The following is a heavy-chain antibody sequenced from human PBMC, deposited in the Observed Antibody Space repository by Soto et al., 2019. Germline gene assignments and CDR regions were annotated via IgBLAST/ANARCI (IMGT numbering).Heavy chain of an antibody. CDR2: IYYSGST. CDR1: GGSISSGGYY. D-gene: IGHD3-10*01. V-gene: IGHV4-31*03. J-gene: IGHJ6*02. CDR3: ARDRGVRGVINFYSYGMDV. Sequence: SETLSLTCTVSGGSISSGGYYWSWIRQHPGKGLEWIGYIYYSGSTYYNPSLKSRVTISVDTSKNQFSLKLSSVTAADQALYYCARDRGVRGVINFYSYGMDVWGQGTTVTVSS.